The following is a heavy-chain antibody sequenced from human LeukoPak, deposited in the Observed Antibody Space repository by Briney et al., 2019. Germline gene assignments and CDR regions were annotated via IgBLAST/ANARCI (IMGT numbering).Heavy chain of an antibody. Sequence: TSETLSLTCTVSGGSISRGNYYWNWIRQHPGKGLEWIGYIYYSGSTYYNPSLKSRVTISVDTSMNQFSLKLSSVTAADTAVYYCARDSYYYDSGRRINWFDPWGQGTLVTVSS. D-gene: IGHD3-10*01. CDR3: ARDSYYYDSGRRINWFDP. J-gene: IGHJ5*02. V-gene: IGHV4-31*03. CDR2: IYYSGST. CDR1: GGSISRGNYY.